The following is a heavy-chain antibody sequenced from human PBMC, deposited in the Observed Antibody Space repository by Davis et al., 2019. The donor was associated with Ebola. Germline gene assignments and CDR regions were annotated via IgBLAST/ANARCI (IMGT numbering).Heavy chain of an antibody. V-gene: IGHV4-34*01. CDR1: GGSFSTYY. J-gene: IGHJ6*02. CDR3: VRGIERCGSYSCYLYGMDV. CDR2: IHHGGRT. Sequence: PSETLSLTCAVYGGSFSTYYWSWIRQSPGKGLEWIGQIHHGGRTSYNPSLKSRVTISVDTSKNQFSLRLTSVTAADTAVFYCVRGIERCGSYSCYLYGMDVWGQGTPVTVSS. D-gene: IGHD2-2*01.